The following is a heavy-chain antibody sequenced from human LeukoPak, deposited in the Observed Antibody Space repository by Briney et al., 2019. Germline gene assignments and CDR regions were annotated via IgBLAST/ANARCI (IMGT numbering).Heavy chain of an antibody. CDR3: AKLGYDSSGYYHPDY. CDR1: GFTFSSYG. D-gene: IGHD3-22*01. CDR2: ISYDGSNK. Sequence: GGSLRLSCAASGFTFSSYGMHWARQAPGKGLEWVAVISYDGSNKNYADSVKGRFTISRDNSKNTLYLQMNSLRAEDTAVYYCAKLGYDSSGYYHPDYWGQGTLVTVSS. J-gene: IGHJ4*02. V-gene: IGHV3-30*18.